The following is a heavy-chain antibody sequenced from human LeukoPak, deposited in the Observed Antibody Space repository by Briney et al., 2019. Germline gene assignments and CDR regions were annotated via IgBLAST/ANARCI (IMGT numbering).Heavy chain of an antibody. CDR1: GGSFSGHY. Sequence: SETLSLTCAVYGGSFSGHYWSWIRQPPGKGLEWIGEINHSGSTNYNPSLKSRVTISADTSKNQFSLKLSSVTAADTAVYYCARAGNHEFDYWGQGTLVTVSS. V-gene: IGHV4-34*01. CDR3: ARAGNHEFDY. CDR2: INHSGST. D-gene: IGHD3-10*01. J-gene: IGHJ4*02.